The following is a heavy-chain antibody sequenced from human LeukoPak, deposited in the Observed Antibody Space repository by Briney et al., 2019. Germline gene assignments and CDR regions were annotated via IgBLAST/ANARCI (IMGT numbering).Heavy chain of an antibody. CDR1: GFTFSGYG. CDR3: AKGYGYYFDY. J-gene: IGHJ4*02. Sequence: PGGSLRLPCAASGFTFSGYGIHWVRQAPGKGLEWVAFIRSDGSKEFYADSVKGRFTISRDNSKNTLYLQVNSLRVEDTAVYYCAKGYGYYFDYWGQGTLVIVSS. D-gene: IGHD5-18*01. CDR2: IRSDGSKE. V-gene: IGHV3-30*02.